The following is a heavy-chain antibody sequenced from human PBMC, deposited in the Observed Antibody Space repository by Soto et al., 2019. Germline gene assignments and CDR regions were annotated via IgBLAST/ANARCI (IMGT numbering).Heavy chain of an antibody. J-gene: IGHJ4*02. CDR3: ARGYCTNGVCYHFDY. D-gene: IGHD2-8*01. Sequence: ASVKVSCKASGYTFTSYGISWVRQAPGQGLEWMGGISAYNGNTNYAQKLQGRVTMTTDTSTSTAYMELRSLRSDDTAVYYCARGYCTNGVCYHFDYWGQGTLVTVSS. V-gene: IGHV1-18*01. CDR1: GYTFTSYG. CDR2: ISAYNGNT.